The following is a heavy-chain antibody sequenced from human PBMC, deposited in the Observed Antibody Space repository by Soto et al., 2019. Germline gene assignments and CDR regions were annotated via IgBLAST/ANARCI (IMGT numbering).Heavy chain of an antibody. CDR3: ARLTDWNYSEYYYMDV. Sequence: PSETLSLTCTVSGGSISSYYWSWIRQPPGKGLEWIGYIYYSGSTNYNPSLKSRVTISVDTSKNQFSLKLSSVTAADTVVYYCARLTDWNYSEYYYMDVWGKGSTVTISS. CDR2: IYYSGST. V-gene: IGHV4-59*08. J-gene: IGHJ6*03. D-gene: IGHD1-7*01. CDR1: GGSISSYY.